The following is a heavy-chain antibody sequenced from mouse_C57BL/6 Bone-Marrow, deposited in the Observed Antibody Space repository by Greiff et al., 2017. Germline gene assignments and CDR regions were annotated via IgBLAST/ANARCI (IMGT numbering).Heavy chain of an antibody. V-gene: IGHV1-4*01. CDR2: INPSSGYT. J-gene: IGHJ1*03. Sequence: QVQLQQSGAELARPGASVKMSCKASGYTFTSYTMHWVKQRPGQGLEWIGYINPSSGYTKYNQKFKDKATLTADKSSSTAYMQLSSLTSEDSAVYYCASPMPTVRDWYFDVWGTGTTVTVSS. CDR3: ASPMPTVRDWYFDV. D-gene: IGHD6-5*01. CDR1: GYTFTSYT.